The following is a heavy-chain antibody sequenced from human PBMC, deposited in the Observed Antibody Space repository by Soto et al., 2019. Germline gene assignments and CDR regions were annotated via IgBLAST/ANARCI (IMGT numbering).Heavy chain of an antibody. CDR1: GGSFSGYY. CDR3: ARGTDWFDP. V-gene: IGHV4-34*01. D-gene: IGHD4-17*01. CDR2: INHSGST. Sequence: SETLSLTCAVYGGSFSGYYWSWIRQPPGKGLEWIGEINHSGSTNYNPSLKSRVTISVDTSKNQFSLKLSSVTAADTAVYYCARGTDWFDPWGQGTLVTVSS. J-gene: IGHJ5*02.